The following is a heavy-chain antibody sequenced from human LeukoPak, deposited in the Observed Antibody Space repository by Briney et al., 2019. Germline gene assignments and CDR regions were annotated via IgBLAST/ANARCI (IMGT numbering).Heavy chain of an antibody. CDR3: AKDLPYYYDSSGSGDAFDI. V-gene: IGHV3-15*07. J-gene: IGHJ3*02. Sequence: PGGSLRLSCAASGFTFSNAYMNWVRQAPGQGLEWVGRIKPKTDGETTEYAAPVKDRFSISRDDSKSMMYLQMNSLKTEDTAVYYCAKDLPYYYDSSGSGDAFDIWGRGTVVTVST. D-gene: IGHD3-22*01. CDR1: GFTFSNAY. CDR2: IKPKTDGETT.